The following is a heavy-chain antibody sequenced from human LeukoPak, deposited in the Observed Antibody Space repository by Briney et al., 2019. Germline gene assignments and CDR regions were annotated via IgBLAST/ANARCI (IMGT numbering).Heavy chain of an antibody. D-gene: IGHD3-22*01. J-gene: IGHJ4*02. CDR2: INPYNGAT. V-gene: IGHV1-2*02. CDR1: GYGFTGYF. CDR3: ARNLTYYYDTGGNSNF. Sequence: ASVKVSCKASGYGFTGYFMHWVRQAPGQGLAWMGLINPYNGATKYAQKFQGRVTMTGDTSISTGYMELSSLRSDDTAVYYCARNLTYYYDTGGNSNFGGQGPPVTVSS.